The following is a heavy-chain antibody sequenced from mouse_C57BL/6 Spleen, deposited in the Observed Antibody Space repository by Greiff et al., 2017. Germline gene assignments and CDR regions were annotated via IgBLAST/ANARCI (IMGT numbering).Heavy chain of an antibody. CDR2: INPYNGDT. CDR1: GYSFTGYF. J-gene: IGHJ2*01. Sequence: VQLQQSGPELVKPGDSVKISCKASGYSFTGYFMNWVMQSHGKSLEWIGRINPYNGDTFYNQKFKGKATLTVDKSSSTAHMELRSLTSEDSAVYYCARREVRDYFDDGGQGTTLTVSS. CDR3: ARREVRDYFDD. V-gene: IGHV1-20*01. D-gene: IGHD2-2*01.